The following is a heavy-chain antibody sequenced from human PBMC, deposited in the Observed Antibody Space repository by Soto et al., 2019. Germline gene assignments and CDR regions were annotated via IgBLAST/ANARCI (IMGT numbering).Heavy chain of an antibody. CDR1: GGSISSSSYY. V-gene: IGHV4-39*02. Sequence: QLQLQESGPGLVKSSETLSLTCNVAGGSISSSSYYWGWIRQPPGKGLEWIGSIYYSGNTYDNPSLKSRVTMSVDTFENHFSLKLSSVTAADTAVYYCARSGQVGGTDYFDYWGQGTLVTVSS. J-gene: IGHJ4*02. CDR2: IYYSGNT. CDR3: ARSGQVGGTDYFDY. D-gene: IGHD1-26*01.